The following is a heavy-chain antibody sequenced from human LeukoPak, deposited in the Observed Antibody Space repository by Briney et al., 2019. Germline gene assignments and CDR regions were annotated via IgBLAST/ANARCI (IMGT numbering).Heavy chain of an antibody. J-gene: IGHJ4*02. D-gene: IGHD5-18*01. CDR3: ARDRGGYGYY. Sequence: GGSLRLSCAASGFTLSSYWMHWVRQAPGKGLVWVSRINGDGSSTNYADSVKGRLTISRDNAKNTLYLQMNSLRAEDTAIYYCARDRGGYGYYWGQGTLVTVSS. CDR2: INGDGSST. V-gene: IGHV3-74*01. CDR1: GFTLSSYW.